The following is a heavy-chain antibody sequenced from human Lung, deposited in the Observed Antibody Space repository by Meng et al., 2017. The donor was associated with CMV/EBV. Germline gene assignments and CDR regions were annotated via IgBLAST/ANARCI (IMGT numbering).Heavy chain of an antibody. J-gene: IGHJ1*01. D-gene: IGHD3-10*01. CDR1: GDSITNHNW. Sequence: GQLRGAGPALVKPSGTLSLTCAVSGDSITNHNWWAWVRQPPGKGLEWIGEIPHRGSSAYNPSLKSRVSMSIDKSKNQFSLKLTSVTAADTAVYHFLRGSGGSVWGQGTLVTVSS. V-gene: IGHV4-4*02. CDR2: IPHRGSS. CDR3: LRGSGGSV.